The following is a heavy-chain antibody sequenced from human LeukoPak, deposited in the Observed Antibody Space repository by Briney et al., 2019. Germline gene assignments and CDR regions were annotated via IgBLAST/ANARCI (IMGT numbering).Heavy chain of an antibody. D-gene: IGHD4-17*01. CDR3: ARLTTRNDRFAI. CDR1: SHSLNSYY. J-gene: IGHJ3*02. CDR2: IYYSGST. Sequence: SETLSLTCSLSSHSLNSYYGGWIRHPPGGGVEWIGYIYYSGSTNYNPSLKSRLTISVDTSKNQFSLKLSSVTAADTAVYYCARLTTRNDRFAIWGQGTMVTVSS. V-gene: IGHV4-59*01.